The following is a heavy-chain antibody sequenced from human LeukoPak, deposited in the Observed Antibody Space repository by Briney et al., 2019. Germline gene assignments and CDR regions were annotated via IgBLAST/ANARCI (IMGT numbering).Heavy chain of an antibody. Sequence: HAGGSLRLSCVGSGFAYDLCSMNWVRQAPGKGLEWLSYITGDNKAYYADSLKGRFVISRDNAKNSVYLQMNSLSVEDTAVYYCVRGGVADGNYFGDWGQGTVVTVSS. V-gene: IGHV3-48*01. D-gene: IGHD3-10*01. CDR1: GFAYDLCS. J-gene: IGHJ4*02. CDR3: VRGGVADGNYFGD. CDR2: ITGDNKA.